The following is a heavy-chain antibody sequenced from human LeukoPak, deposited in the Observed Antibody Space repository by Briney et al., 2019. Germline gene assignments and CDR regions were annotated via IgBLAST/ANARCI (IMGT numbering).Heavy chain of an antibody. Sequence: PGRSLRLSCAASGFTFSSYAMSWVRQAPGKGLEWVSAISGSGGSTSYADSVKGRFTTSRDNSKKTLYLQMKSLRAEDTAVYYCAKDPGGYGDYLDYWGQGTLVTVSS. CDR1: GFTFSSYA. D-gene: IGHD4-17*01. J-gene: IGHJ4*02. V-gene: IGHV3-23*01. CDR3: AKDPGGYGDYLDY. CDR2: ISGSGGST.